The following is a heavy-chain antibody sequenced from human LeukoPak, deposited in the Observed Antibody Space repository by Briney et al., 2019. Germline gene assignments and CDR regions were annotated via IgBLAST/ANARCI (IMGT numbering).Heavy chain of an antibody. CDR1: GYTFTSYY. Sequence: GASVKVSCKASGYTFTSYYMHWVRQAPGQGLERMGIINTSGGSTSYAQKFQGRVTMTRDMSTSTVYMELSSLRSEDTAVYYCAREGYYYGSGSYSRWFAFDIWGQGTMVTVSS. J-gene: IGHJ3*02. CDR2: INTSGGST. CDR3: AREGYYYGSGSYSRWFAFDI. D-gene: IGHD3-10*01. V-gene: IGHV1-46*01.